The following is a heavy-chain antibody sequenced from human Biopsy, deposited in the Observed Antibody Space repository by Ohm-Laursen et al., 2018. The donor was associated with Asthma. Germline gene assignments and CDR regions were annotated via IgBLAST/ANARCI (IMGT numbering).Heavy chain of an antibody. CDR1: GFSFSHFA. D-gene: IGHD1-1*01. CDR3: VRDGTDDAFDI. J-gene: IGHJ3*02. CDR2: ISKDASTQ. V-gene: IGHV3-30*01. Sequence: SLRLSCAASGFSFSHFAIHWVRQAPGKGLEWVGVISKDASTQDYADSVKGRFTMARDNSKNTLDLQMNSLREEDTAVYYCVRDGTDDAFDIWGQGTVVSVSS.